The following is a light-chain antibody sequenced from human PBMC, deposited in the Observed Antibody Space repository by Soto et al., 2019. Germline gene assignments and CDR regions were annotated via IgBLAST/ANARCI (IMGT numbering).Light chain of an antibody. CDR1: QSVKSNY. CDR3: KHYGTSPPGT. J-gene: IGKJ1*01. V-gene: IGKV3-20*01. Sequence: EVVLTQSPGTLSLSPGERVTLSCRASQSVKSNYLAWYQQKPGQPPRLLIYGASRRATGIPDRLSGSGSGTYFTFKTSRVGPEFFDVYYCKHYGTSPPGTFGRGTKVNIK. CDR2: GAS.